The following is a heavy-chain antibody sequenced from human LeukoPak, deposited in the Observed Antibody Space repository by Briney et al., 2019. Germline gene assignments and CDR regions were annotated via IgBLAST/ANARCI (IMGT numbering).Heavy chain of an antibody. V-gene: IGHV1-24*01. CDR3: ATSVGRRGDTPWAFDI. Sequence: ASVKVSCKVSGYTLTELSMHWVRQAPGKGLEWMGGFDPEDGETIYAQKFQGRVTMTEDTSTVTAYMELSSLRSEDTAVYYCATSVGRRGDTPWAFDIWGQGTMVTVSS. D-gene: IGHD1-26*01. CDR1: GYTLTELS. J-gene: IGHJ3*02. CDR2: FDPEDGET.